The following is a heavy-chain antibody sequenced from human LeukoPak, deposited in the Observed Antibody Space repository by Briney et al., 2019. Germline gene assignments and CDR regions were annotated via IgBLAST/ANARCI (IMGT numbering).Heavy chain of an antibody. D-gene: IGHD6-13*01. J-gene: IGHJ4*02. CDR2: INHSGST. V-gene: IGHV4-34*01. CDR1: GGSFSGYY. Sequence: PSETLSLTCAVYGGSFSGYYWSWIRQPPGKGLEWIGEINHSGSTNYNPSLKSRVTISVDTSKNQFSLKLSSVTAADTAVYYCARMGYSSSWSPADYWGQGTLVTVS. CDR3: ARMGYSSSWSPADY.